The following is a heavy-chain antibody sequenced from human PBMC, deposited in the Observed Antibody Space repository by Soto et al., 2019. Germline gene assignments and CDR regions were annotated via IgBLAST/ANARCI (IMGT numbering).Heavy chain of an antibody. CDR2: SGLGSSPR. Sequence: RLSCAASGFTFSTFSIHCVRQGPGEGLEGVSYSGLGSSPRYYADSGEGRFTISRHNAKNSLDLQMKRLSGGVSAVYFCARDELVDKGVPARPLNAIPVRAQGTRVAVS. CDR3: ARDELVDKGVPARPLNAIPV. J-gene: IGHJ3*01. CDR1: GFTFSTFS. D-gene: IGHD2-21*01. V-gene: IGHV3-48*01.